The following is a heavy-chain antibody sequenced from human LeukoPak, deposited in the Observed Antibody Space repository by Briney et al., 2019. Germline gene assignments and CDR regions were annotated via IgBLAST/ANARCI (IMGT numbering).Heavy chain of an antibody. D-gene: IGHD1-1*01. CDR2: ISSSGSTI. J-gene: IGHJ3*02. CDR3: AREFHDYWTEGYRGEDLNAFDI. CDR1: GFTFSSYE. Sequence: PGGSLRLSCAASGFTFSSYEMNWVRQAPGKGLEWVSYISSSGSTIYYADSVKGRFTISRDNAKNSLYLQMNSLRAEDTAVYYCAREFHDYWTEGYRGEDLNAFDIWGQGTMVTVSS. V-gene: IGHV3-48*03.